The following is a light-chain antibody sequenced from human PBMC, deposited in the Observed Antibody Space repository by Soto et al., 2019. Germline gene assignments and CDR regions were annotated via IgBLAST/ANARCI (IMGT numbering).Light chain of an antibody. CDR2: GAS. CDR1: QRVSSNY. J-gene: IGKJ1*01. V-gene: IGKV3-20*01. Sequence: IVLTQSPGTVSLSPGERATLSCRASQRVSSNYLAWYQQKPGQAPRLLIYGASNRATGIPDRFSGSGSGTDFALTISTLEAEDFTVYYCQQYGSSPWTVGDGTKVDIK. CDR3: QQYGSSPWT.